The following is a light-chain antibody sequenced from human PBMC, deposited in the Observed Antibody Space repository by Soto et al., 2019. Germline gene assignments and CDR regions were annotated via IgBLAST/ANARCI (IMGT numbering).Light chain of an antibody. CDR1: QSISNW. CDR3: QQYNSYPWT. Sequence: DIQMTQSPSTLSTSVGDRVTITCRASQSISNWLAWYQQKPGKAPKLLIYKASSLESGDPSRFSGSGSGTEFTLTISSLQPDDFATYYGQQYNSYPWTFGQGTKVEIK. V-gene: IGKV1-5*03. J-gene: IGKJ1*01. CDR2: KAS.